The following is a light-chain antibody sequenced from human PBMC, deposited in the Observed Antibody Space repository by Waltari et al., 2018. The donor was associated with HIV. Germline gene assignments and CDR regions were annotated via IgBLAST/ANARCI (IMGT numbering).Light chain of an antibody. Sequence: QSGLSQPPSTSRPPGQRVVISCSGRSSNVGKNYVSWFQQVSGAAPRRLIYRNDRRPAGVPNRFTAAKCGTSASLVISGLRSDDEAEYFCASWDDALGSWLFGGGTRLTVL. CDR3: ASWDDALGSWL. J-gene: IGLJ6*01. CDR2: RND. CDR1: SSNVGKNY. V-gene: IGLV1-47*01.